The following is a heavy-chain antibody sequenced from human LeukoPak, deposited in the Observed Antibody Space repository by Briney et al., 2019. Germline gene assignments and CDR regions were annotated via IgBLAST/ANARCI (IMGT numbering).Heavy chain of an antibody. D-gene: IGHD4-17*01. CDR3: AGGEAFDGDYEVVDP. CDR2: IYSGGST. CDR1: GFTVSSNY. J-gene: IGHJ5*02. V-gene: IGHV3-53*01. Sequence: PGGSLRLSCAASGFTVSSNYMSWVRQAPGKGLEWVSVIYSGGSTYYADSVKGRFTISRDNSKNTLYLQMNSLRAEDTAVYYCAGGEAFDGDYEVVDPWGQGTLVTVSS.